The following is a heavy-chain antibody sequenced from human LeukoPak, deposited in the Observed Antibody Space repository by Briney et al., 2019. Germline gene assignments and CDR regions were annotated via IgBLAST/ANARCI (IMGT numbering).Heavy chain of an antibody. CDR3: ARDPSYYYDSSVGNFDY. D-gene: IGHD3-22*01. CDR2: ISSSGSTI. CDR1: GFTFSNYW. Sequence: GGSLRLSCAASGFTFSNYWVDWVRQAPGKGLEWVSCISSSGSTIYYADSVKGRFTISRDNAKNSLYLQMNSLRAEDTAVYYCARDPSYYYDSSVGNFDYWGQGTLVTVSS. V-gene: IGHV3-48*04. J-gene: IGHJ4*02.